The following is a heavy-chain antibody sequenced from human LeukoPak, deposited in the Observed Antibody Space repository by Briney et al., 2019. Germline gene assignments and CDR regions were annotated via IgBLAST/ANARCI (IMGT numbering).Heavy chain of an antibody. D-gene: IGHD3-10*01. CDR1: GDSISTYY. J-gene: IGHJ4*02. CDR2: VYYSGST. Sequence: PSETLSLTCTVSGDSISTYYWSWIRQPPGKRLERIGYVYYSGSTNYNPSLKSRVTISVDTSKNQFSLILNSVTAADTAVYYCARAGSDYHPFDDWGQGTLVTVSS. V-gene: IGHV4-59*01. CDR3: ARAGSDYHPFDD.